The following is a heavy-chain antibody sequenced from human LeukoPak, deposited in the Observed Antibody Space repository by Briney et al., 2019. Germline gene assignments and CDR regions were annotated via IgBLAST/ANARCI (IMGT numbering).Heavy chain of an antibody. Sequence: PSETLSLTCTVSGGSISSYYWSWIRQPPGKGLERIGYIYYSGSTNYNPSLKSRVTISVDTSKNQFSLKLSSVTAADTAVYYCARDLRDYDILTGYYSNNWFDPWGQGTLVTVSS. D-gene: IGHD3-9*01. V-gene: IGHV4-59*01. J-gene: IGHJ5*02. CDR1: GGSISSYY. CDR2: IYYSGST. CDR3: ARDLRDYDILTGYYSNNWFDP.